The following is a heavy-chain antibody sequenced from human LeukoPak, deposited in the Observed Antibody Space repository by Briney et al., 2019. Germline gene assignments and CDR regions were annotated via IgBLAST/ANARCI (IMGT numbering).Heavy chain of an antibody. J-gene: IGHJ6*03. Sequence: GASVKVSCKASGYTFTGYYMHWVRQAPGQGLEWMGWINPNSGGTDYAQKFQGRVTMTRDTSISTAYMELSRLRSDDTAVYYCARDLWGYYYMDVWGKGTTVTVSS. D-gene: IGHD2-21*01. CDR1: GYTFTGYY. CDR2: INPNSGGT. V-gene: IGHV1-2*02. CDR3: ARDLWGYYYMDV.